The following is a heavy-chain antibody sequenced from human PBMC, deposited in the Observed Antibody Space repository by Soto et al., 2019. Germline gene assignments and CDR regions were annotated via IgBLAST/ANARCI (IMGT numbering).Heavy chain of an antibody. V-gene: IGHV4-31*01. Sequence: QVQLQESGPGLVKPSQTLSLTCTVSGGSISSGGYYWSWIRQHPGKGLEWLGYIYYTGSTYYNPSLKSPVTISVDTSNNQCSLKLSSVTAADTAVYYCASLIAARLGGRDYWGQGTLVTVSS. J-gene: IGHJ4*02. CDR3: ASLIAARLGGRDY. CDR1: GGSISSGGYY. CDR2: IYYTGST. D-gene: IGHD6-6*01.